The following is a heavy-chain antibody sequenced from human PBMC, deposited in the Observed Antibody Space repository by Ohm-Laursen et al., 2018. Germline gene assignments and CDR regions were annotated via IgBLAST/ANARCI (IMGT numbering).Heavy chain of an antibody. J-gene: IGHJ5*02. CDR1: GFTFDDYA. CDR2: ISWNSGSI. Sequence: SLRLSCSASGFTFDDYAMHWVRQAPGKGLEWVSGISWNSGSIDYADSVKGRFTISRDNAKNSLYLQMNSLRTEDTAVYYCAKDDGYYYDSSGPQSWGRGTLVTVSS. D-gene: IGHD3-22*01. V-gene: IGHV3-9*01. CDR3: AKDDGYYYDSSGPQS.